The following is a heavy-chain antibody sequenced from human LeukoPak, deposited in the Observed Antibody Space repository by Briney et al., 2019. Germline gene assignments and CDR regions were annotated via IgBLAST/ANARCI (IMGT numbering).Heavy chain of an antibody. CDR1: GYTFTSYD. J-gene: IGHJ3*02. CDR3: AADSRRSSGWFLPDRFDI. CDR2: MNPNSGHT. Sequence: ASVKVSCKASGYTFTSYDINWVRQATGQGLEWMGWMNPNSGHTGYAQKFQGRVTMTRNTSISTAYMELSSLRSEDTAVYYCAADSRRSSGWFLPDRFDIWGQGTKVTVSS. D-gene: IGHD6-19*01. V-gene: IGHV1-8*01.